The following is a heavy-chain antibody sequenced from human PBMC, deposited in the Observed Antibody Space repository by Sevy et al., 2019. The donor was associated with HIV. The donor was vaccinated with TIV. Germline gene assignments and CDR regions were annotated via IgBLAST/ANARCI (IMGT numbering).Heavy chain of an antibody. J-gene: IGHJ4*02. V-gene: IGHV3-30-3*01. CDR2: ISYDGSNK. CDR1: GFTFSSYA. CDR3: ARDSDGRDHQFDY. Sequence: GGSLRLSCAASGFTFSSYAMHWVRQAPGKGLEWVAVISYDGSNKYYADSVKGRFTISRDNSKNTLYLQMNSLRAEDTALYYCARDSDGRDHQFDYWGQGTLVTVSS. D-gene: IGHD1-26*01.